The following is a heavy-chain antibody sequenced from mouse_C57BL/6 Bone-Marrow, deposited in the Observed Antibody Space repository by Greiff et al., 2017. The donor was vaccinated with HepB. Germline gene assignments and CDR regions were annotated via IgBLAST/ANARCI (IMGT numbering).Heavy chain of an antibody. CDR3: AKAGVYYAMDY. CDR2: IWSDGST. CDR1: GFSLTSYG. V-gene: IGHV2-6*03. Sequence: QVQLQQSGPGLVAPSQSLSITCTVSGFSLTSYGVHCVRQPPGKGLEWLVVIWSDGSTTYNSALKSRLSISKDNSKSQVFLKMNSLQTDVTAMYYCAKAGVYYAMDYWGQGTSVTVSS. J-gene: IGHJ4*01.